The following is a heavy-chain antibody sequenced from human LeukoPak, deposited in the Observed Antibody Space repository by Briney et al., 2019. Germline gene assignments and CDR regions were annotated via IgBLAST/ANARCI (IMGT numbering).Heavy chain of an antibody. D-gene: IGHD2-2*02. CDR3: ARDPDCSSTSCYTDADY. Sequence: SGGSLRLSCAASGFTFRRHWMSWVRQAPGKGLEWVSSISSSSSYIYYADSVKGRFTISRDNAKNSLYLQMNSLRAEDTAVYYCARDPDCSSTSCYTDADYWGQGTLVTVSS. CDR1: GFTFRRHW. V-gene: IGHV3-21*01. J-gene: IGHJ4*02. CDR2: ISSSSSYI.